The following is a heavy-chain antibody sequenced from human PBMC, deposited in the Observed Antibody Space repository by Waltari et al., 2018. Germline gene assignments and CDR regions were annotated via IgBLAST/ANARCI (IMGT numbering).Heavy chain of an antibody. CDR3: ARSLFEESHPYYYYYMDV. Sequence: QVQLVQSGAEVKKPGSSVKVSCKASGGTFSSYAISWVRQAPGQGLEWMGRIIPIFGTANYAQKFQGRVTITADKSTSTAYMELSSLRSEDTAVYYCARSLFEESHPYYYYYMDVWGKGTTVTISS. CDR2: IIPIFGTA. V-gene: IGHV1-69*13. D-gene: IGHD2-21*01. CDR1: GGTFSSYA. J-gene: IGHJ6*03.